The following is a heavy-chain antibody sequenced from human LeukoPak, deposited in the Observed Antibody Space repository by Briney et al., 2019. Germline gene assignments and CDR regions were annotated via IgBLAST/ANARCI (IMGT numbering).Heavy chain of an antibody. J-gene: IGHJ5*02. CDR1: GYTFTNYW. D-gene: IGHD6-13*01. V-gene: IGHV5-51*01. Sequence: GESLKISCKASGYTFTNYWIGWVRQMPGKGLEWMGIIYPGDSDTRYSPSFRGQVIISADKSIRTAYLQWTSLKASDTAMYYCARRIAAAFNWFDPWGQGTLVTVSS. CDR3: ARRIAAAFNWFDP. CDR2: IYPGDSDT.